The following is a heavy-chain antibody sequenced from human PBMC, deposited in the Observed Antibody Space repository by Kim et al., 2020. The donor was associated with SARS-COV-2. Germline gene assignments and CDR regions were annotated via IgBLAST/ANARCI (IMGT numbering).Heavy chain of an antibody. CDR3: ARGEDSSGYNG. CDR1: GFTFSSYA. V-gene: IGHV3-30-3*01. J-gene: IGHJ4*02. CDR2: ISYDGSNK. Sequence: GGSLRLSCAASGFTFSSYAMHWVRQAPGKGLEWVAVISYDGSNKYYADSVKGRFTISRDNSKNTLYLQMNSLRAEDTAVYYCARGEDSSGYNGWGQGTLVTVSS. D-gene: IGHD3-22*01.